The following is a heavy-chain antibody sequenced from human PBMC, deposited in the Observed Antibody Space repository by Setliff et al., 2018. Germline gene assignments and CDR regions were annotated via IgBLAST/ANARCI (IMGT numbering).Heavy chain of an antibody. V-gene: IGHV4-38-2*01. D-gene: IGHD3-9*01. CDR3: AGQLRYFDLLQPLGYFDY. J-gene: IGHJ4*02. CDR1: GYSISSGYY. CDR2: IYHSGST. Sequence: SETLSLTCAVSGYSISSGYYWGWIRQPPGKGLEWIGSIYHSGSTYYNPSLKSRVTISVDTSKNQFSLKLSSVTAADTAVYYCAGQLRYFDLLQPLGYFDYWGQGTLVTVSS.